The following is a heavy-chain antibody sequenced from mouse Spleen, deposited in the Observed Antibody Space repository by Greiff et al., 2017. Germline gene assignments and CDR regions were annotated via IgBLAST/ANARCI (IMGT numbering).Heavy chain of an antibody. D-gene: IGHD1-1*01. J-gene: IGHJ2*01. V-gene: IGHV5-4*03. Sequence: EVKLVESGGGLVKPGGSLKLSCAASGFTFSSYAMSWVRQTPEKRLEWVATISDGGSYTYYPDNVKGRFTISRDNAKNNLYLQMSHLKSEDTAMYYCARAGSSYRALDYWGQGTTLTVSS. CDR2: ISDGGSYT. CDR1: GFTFSSYA. CDR3: ARAGSSYRALDY.